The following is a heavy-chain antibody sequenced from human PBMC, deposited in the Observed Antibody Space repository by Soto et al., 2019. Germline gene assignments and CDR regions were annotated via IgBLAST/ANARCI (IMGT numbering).Heavy chain of an antibody. V-gene: IGHV3-53*02. J-gene: IGHJ4*02. CDR1: GITVSTNY. CDR2: IYSDGKT. CDR3: GGGGGGGYYDSSGYMGV. Sequence: EVQLVETGGGLIQPGGSLRLSCAASGITVSTNYMSWVRQAPGKGLEWVSVIYSDGKTFYADSVKGRFTISRDNSPEPGFLKMKGLGGEGLGGFFWGGGGGGGYYDSSGYMGVWGQGTLVTVSS. D-gene: IGHD3-22*01.